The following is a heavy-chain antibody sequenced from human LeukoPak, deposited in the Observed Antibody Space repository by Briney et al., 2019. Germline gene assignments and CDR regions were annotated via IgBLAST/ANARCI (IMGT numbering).Heavy chain of an antibody. CDR2: INPNSGVT. Sequence: ASVKVSCKASGYTFTGYYVHWVRQAPGQGLEWMGWINPNSGVTNYAQKFQGRVIMTRDTSISTADMELSSLRSEDTAVYYCARDSTSHSSENFDIWGQGTMVTVSS. CDR3: ARDSTSHSSENFDI. V-gene: IGHV1-2*02. J-gene: IGHJ3*02. CDR1: GYTFTGYY. D-gene: IGHD2-2*01.